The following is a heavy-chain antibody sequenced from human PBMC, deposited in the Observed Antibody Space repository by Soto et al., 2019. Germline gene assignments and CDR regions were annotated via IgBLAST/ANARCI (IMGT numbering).Heavy chain of an antibody. V-gene: IGHV6-1*01. Sequence: PSQTLSLTCAISGDSVSSNSAAWNWIRQSPSRGLEWLGRTYYRSKWYKDYDLSVKSRITINLDTSKNQISLQLNSVTPEDTAVYYCARGAVAEYSRVFDYWGQGTLVTVSS. D-gene: IGHD6-19*01. CDR3: ARGAVAEYSRVFDY. CDR2: TYYRSKWYK. CDR1: GDSVSSNSAA. J-gene: IGHJ4*02.